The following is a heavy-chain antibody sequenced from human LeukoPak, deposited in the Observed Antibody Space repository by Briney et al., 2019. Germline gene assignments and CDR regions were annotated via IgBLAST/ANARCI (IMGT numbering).Heavy chain of an antibody. CDR3: ARDEEYYYDSSGFDI. CDR1: GASISSGSSY. J-gene: IGHJ3*02. CDR2: IYTSGST. Sequence: PSETLSLTCTVSGASISSGSSYCSWIRQPAGKGLEWIGRIYTSGSTNYNPSLKSRVTMSVDTSKNQFSLKLSSVTAADTAVYYCARDEEYYYDSSGFDIWGQGTMVTVSS. V-gene: IGHV4-61*02. D-gene: IGHD3-22*01.